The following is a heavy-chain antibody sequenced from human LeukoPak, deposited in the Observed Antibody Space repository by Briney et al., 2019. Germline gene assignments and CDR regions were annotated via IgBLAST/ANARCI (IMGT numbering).Heavy chain of an antibody. V-gene: IGHV3-7*05. CDR2: INQDGSDK. J-gene: IGHJ4*02. CDR3: ARDKTVGGTTLDY. Sequence: GRSLRLSCAVSGFTFSSHWMTWVRQAPGKGLEWVANINQDGSDKYYVDSVKGRFTISRDNAKNSLYLQMNSLRAEDTAVYYCARDKTVGGTTLDYWGQGTLVTVSS. D-gene: IGHD1-26*01. CDR1: GFTFSSHW.